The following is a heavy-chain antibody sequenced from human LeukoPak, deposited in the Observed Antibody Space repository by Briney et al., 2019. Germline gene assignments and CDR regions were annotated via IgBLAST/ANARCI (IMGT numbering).Heavy chain of an antibody. J-gene: IGHJ3*02. CDR2: IYYGGST. CDR1: GVSISSYY. D-gene: IGHD6-13*01. V-gene: IGHV4-59*01. Sequence: SETLSLTCTVSGVSISSYYWSWIRQPPGKGLEWIGYIYYGGSTNYNPSLKSRVTISVDTSKNQFSLKLSSVTAADTAVYYCARVAAAGYAFDIWGQGTMVTVSS. CDR3: ARVAAAGYAFDI.